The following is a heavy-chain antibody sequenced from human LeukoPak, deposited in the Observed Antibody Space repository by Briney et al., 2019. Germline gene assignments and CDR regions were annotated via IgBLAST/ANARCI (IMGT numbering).Heavy chain of an antibody. CDR2: ISSDGGST. CDR1: GLTFSSYA. Sequence: GGSLRLSCAASGLTFSSYAMHWVRQAPGKGLEFVSGISSDGGSTYCANSVKGRFTISRDNSKNTLYLHMGSLRPEDMAVYYCASRHYYYYFMDVWGKGTTVTFSS. J-gene: IGHJ6*03. V-gene: IGHV3-64*01. CDR3: ASRHYYYYFMDV.